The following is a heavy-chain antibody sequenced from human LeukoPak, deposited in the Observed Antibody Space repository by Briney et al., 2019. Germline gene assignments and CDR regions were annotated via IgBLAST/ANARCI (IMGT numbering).Heavy chain of an antibody. D-gene: IGHD3-22*01. J-gene: IGHJ4*02. CDR3: AKGERYYDSRCFDY. Sequence: GGSLRLSCAASGFTFSSYGMHWVRQAPGKGLEWVAFIRNDGSNKYYADSVKGRFTISRDNSKNTLYLQMNSLRAEDTAVYYCAKGERYYDSRCFDYWGQGTLVTVSS. V-gene: IGHV3-30*02. CDR1: GFTFSSYG. CDR2: IRNDGSNK.